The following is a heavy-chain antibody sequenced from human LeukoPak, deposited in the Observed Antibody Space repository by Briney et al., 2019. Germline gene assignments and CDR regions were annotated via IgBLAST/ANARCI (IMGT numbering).Heavy chain of an antibody. J-gene: IGHJ6*02. V-gene: IGHV1-18*01. Sequence: ASVKVSCKASGYTFTSYDINWVRQATGQGLEWMGWISAYNGNTNYAQKLQGRVTMTTDTSTSTAYMELRSLRSDDTAVYYCARDDCGGDCYKRYYYYYYGMDVWGQGTTVTVSS. D-gene: IGHD2-21*02. CDR1: GYTFTSYD. CDR3: ARDDCGGDCYKRYYYYYYGMDV. CDR2: ISAYNGNT.